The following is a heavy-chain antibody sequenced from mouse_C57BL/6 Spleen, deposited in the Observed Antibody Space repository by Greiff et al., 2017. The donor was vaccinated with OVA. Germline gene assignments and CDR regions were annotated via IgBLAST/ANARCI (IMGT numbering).Heavy chain of an antibody. D-gene: IGHD4-1*01. J-gene: IGHJ4*01. CDR1: GYTFTSYD. CDR3: ARDWAHYAMDD. Sequence: QVQLQQSGPELVKPGASVKLSCKASGYTFTSYDVNWVKQRPGQGLEWIGWIYPRDGSTKYNAMFYGKATLTVDTSSSTAFMGLHSLASEDSAVYFCARDWAHYAMDDWGQGTSVTVSS. V-gene: IGHV1-85*01. CDR2: IYPRDGST.